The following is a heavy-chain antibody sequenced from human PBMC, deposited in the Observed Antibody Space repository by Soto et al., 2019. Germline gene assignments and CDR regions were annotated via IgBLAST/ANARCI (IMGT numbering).Heavy chain of an antibody. CDR1: GGTVRSGSCS. CDR3: ARHHDS. V-gene: IGHV4-61*01. J-gene: IGHJ4*02. Sequence: SETKSVTCTVAGGTVRSGSCSWSWIRKPPGKGLEWIGYIYYSGSTNYNPSLKSRVTISVDTSKNQFSLKLSSVTAADTAVYYCARHHDSSGQGTLVTVSS. CDR2: IYYSGST.